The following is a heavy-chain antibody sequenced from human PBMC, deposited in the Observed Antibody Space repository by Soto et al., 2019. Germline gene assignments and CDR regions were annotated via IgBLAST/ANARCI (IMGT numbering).Heavy chain of an antibody. Sequence: PGESLKISCKGSGYSFTSYWIGWVRQMPGKGLEWMGIIYPGDSDTRYSPSFQGQVTISADKSISTAYLQWSSLKASDTAMYYCARRGGYSNLDYYYYGMDVWGQGTTVTVSS. J-gene: IGHJ6*02. CDR3: ARRGGYSNLDYYYYGMDV. CDR2: IYPGDSDT. V-gene: IGHV5-51*01. D-gene: IGHD4-4*01. CDR1: GYSFTSYW.